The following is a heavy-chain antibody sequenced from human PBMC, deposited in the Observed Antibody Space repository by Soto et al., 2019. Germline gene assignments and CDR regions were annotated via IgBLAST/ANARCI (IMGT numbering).Heavy chain of an antibody. J-gene: IGHJ6*02. D-gene: IGHD2-21*01. CDR3: ARDSVALYYYYYGMDV. CDR2: IDWDDDK. Sequence: TLSLTCTVSGGSIRSDHWSWIRQPPGKALEWLARIDWDDDKYYSTSLKTRLTISKDTSKNQVVLTMTNMDPVDTATYYCARDSVALYYYYYGMDVWGQGTTVTVSS. CDR1: GGSIRSDH. V-gene: IGHV2-70*11.